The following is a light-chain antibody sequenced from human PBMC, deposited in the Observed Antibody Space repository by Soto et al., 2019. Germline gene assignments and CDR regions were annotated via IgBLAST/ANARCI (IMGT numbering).Light chain of an antibody. CDR3: QQYHDWPWT. CDR2: GAS. CDR1: QSISSN. J-gene: IGKJ1*01. Sequence: EIVMTQSPATLSVSPGERATVSCRASQSISSNLAWYKQKPGQAPRLLIYGASARATDIPARFSGSGSGTECTLTISGLQSEDFALYYCQQYHDWPWTFGQGTKVEIK. V-gene: IGKV3-15*01.